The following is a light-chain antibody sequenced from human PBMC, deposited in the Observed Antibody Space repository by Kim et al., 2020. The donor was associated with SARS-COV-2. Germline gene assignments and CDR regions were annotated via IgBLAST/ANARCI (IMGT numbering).Light chain of an antibody. CDR2: AVS. CDR3: SSYTSSNSYV. J-gene: IGLJ1*01. V-gene: IGLV2-14*03. Sequence: GQSLTISCTGTSIDVGGHNYVSLYPQHPGEAPKLMIHAVSNRPSGVSNRFSGSKSGNTTTLTISGLQAEDEADYYCSSYTSSNSYVFGTGTKVTVL. CDR1: SIDVGGHNY.